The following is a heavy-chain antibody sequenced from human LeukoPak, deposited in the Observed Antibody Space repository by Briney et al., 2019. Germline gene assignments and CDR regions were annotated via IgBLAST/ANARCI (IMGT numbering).Heavy chain of an antibody. V-gene: IGHV4-34*01. Sequence: SETLSLTCAVYGGSFSTYYWSWIRQPPGKELEWVGEINHIGSNNYNPSLKSPVTIRVNTSKNQFSLKLSSVTAADTAVYYCARGRYSSGGSCCRYYYYYMDVWGKGTMVTVSS. CDR3: ARGRYSSGGSCCRYYYYYMDV. J-gene: IGHJ6*03. CDR2: INHIGSN. CDR1: GGSFSTYY. D-gene: IGHD2-15*01.